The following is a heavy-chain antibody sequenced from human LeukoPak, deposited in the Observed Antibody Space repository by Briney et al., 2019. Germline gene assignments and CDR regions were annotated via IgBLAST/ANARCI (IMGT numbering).Heavy chain of an antibody. J-gene: IGHJ5*02. CDR3: ARSPYSSSWYSTSNWFDP. CDR2: ISSSSSYI. Sequence: PGGSLRLSCAASGFTFSSYAMSWVRQAPGKGLEWVSSISSSSSYIYYADSVKGRFTISRDDAKNSLYLQMNSLRAEDTAVYYCARSPYSSSWYSTSNWFDPWGRGTLVTVSS. CDR1: GFTFSSYA. D-gene: IGHD6-13*01. V-gene: IGHV3-21*01.